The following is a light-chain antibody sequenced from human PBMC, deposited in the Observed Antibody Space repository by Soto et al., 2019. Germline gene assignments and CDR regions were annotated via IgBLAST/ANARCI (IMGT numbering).Light chain of an antibody. CDR1: SSDVGAHNY. CDR3: TSYTSSNTLV. V-gene: IGLV2-14*01. CDR2: EVT. J-gene: IGLJ2*01. Sequence: QSALTQPASVSGSPGQSITISCTGASSDVGAHNYVSWYQQYPGKAPKVMISEVTNRPSGVSNRCPGSKSGNTASLTISGLQAEDEADYYCTSYTSSNTLVFGGGTKLTVL.